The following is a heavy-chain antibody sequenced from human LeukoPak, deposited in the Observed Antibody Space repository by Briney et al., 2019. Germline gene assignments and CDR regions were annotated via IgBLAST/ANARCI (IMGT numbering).Heavy chain of an antibody. Sequence: GGSLRLSCEASGFTLSNYDMNWVRQAPGKGLEWVSFISSSSGTKYYADSVKGRFTTSRDNGKNSLYLQMNSLRDEDTAVYYCARGRIRDFDYWGQGTLVTVSS. V-gene: IGHV3-48*02. D-gene: IGHD2/OR15-2a*01. CDR2: ISSSSGTK. CDR1: GFTLSNYD. CDR3: ARGRIRDFDY. J-gene: IGHJ4*02.